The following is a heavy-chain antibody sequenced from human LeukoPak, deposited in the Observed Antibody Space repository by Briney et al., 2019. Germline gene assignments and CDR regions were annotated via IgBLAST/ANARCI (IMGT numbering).Heavy chain of an antibody. J-gene: IGHJ4*02. D-gene: IGHD3-10*01. CDR2: ISIGSSPYT. CDR1: VFSFSKSS. V-gene: IGHV3-21*06. CDR3: ASYTLWYGDS. Sequence: GGSLRLSCAASVFSFSKSSMLWFRPAPGKGLEWVSSISIGSSPYTYYADSLKGRFTISRDNAKNAVYLQMNSLRPEDTAVYYCASYTLWYGDSWGQGTLVTVSS.